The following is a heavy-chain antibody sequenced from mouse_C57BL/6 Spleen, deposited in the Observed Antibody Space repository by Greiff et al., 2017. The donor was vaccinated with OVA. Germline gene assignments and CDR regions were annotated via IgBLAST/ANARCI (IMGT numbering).Heavy chain of an antibody. J-gene: IGHJ4*01. D-gene: IGHD1-1*01. CDR3: ARASITTVVARGAMDY. V-gene: IGHV1-39*01. CDR1: GYSFTDYN. CDR2: INPNYGTT. Sequence: VQLQQSGPELVKPGASVKISCKASGYSFTDYNMNWVKQSTGKSLEWIGVINPNYGTTSYNQKFKGKATLTVDQSSSTAYMQLNSLTSEDSAVYYCARASITTVVARGAMDYWGQGTSVTVSS.